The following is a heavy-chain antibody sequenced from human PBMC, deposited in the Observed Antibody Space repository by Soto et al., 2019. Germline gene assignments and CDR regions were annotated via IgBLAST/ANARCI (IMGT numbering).Heavy chain of an antibody. D-gene: IGHD2-15*01. CDR2: IYTGGST. CDR3: AVDYGGNCFDY. CDR1: GGSTSIYY. Sequence: SETLSLTCTVSGGSTSIYYWSWIRQPAGKGLEWIGRIYTGGSTNYNPSLRSRVTMSADTSKNQFSLKMTSVTAADTAVYYCAVDYGGNCFDYWGQGTLVTVPQ. J-gene: IGHJ4*02. V-gene: IGHV4-4*07.